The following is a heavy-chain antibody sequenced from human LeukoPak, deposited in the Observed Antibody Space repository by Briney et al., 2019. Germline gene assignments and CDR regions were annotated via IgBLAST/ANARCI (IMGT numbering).Heavy chain of an antibody. J-gene: IGHJ5*02. CDR2: IKEDGSEI. CDR3: TKDPNGDYVGAFDP. Sequence: PGGSLRLSCEASAFTFSSYWMSWVRQAPGKELEWVANIKEDGSEINYVDSVKGRFTISRDNAKNSLFLQMNSLRAEDTAVYYCTKDPNGDYVGAFDPWGQGTLVTVSS. CDR1: AFTFSSYW. D-gene: IGHD4-17*01. V-gene: IGHV3-7*03.